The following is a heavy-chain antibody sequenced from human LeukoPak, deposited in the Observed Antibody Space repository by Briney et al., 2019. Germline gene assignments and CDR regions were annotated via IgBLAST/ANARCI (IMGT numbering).Heavy chain of an antibody. CDR1: GYTFTGYY. CDR2: INPNSGVT. Sequence: ASVKVSRKASGYTFTGYYLHWVRQAPGQGLEWMGWINPNSGVTNYAQKFQGRVTMTRDTSISTAYMELSRLRSDDTAVYYCARELDTAMVMFRGQGTLVTVSS. J-gene: IGHJ4*02. D-gene: IGHD5-18*01. CDR3: ARELDTAMVMF. V-gene: IGHV1-2*02.